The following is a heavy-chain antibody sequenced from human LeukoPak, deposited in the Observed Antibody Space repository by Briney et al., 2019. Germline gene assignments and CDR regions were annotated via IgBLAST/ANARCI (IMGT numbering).Heavy chain of an antibody. CDR3: ARAGSGSFYCSSTSCPQGGYYYYGMDV. Sequence: ASVKVSCKASGYTFTSYYMHWVRQAPGQGLEWMGIINPSGGSTSYAQKFQGRVTMTRDTSTSTVYMELSSLRSEDTAVCYCARAGSGSFYCSSTSCPQGGYYYYGMDVWGQGTTVTVSS. CDR2: INPSGGST. V-gene: IGHV1-46*01. CDR1: GYTFTSYY. J-gene: IGHJ6*02. D-gene: IGHD2-2*01.